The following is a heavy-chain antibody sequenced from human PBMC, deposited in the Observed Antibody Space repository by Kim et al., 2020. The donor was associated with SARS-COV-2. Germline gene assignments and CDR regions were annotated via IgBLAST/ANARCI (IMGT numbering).Heavy chain of an antibody. Sequence: ASVKVSCKTSGYIFTNYAIHWVRQAPGQGLEWMGYINIGNGDTRYSQNFQGRVSLTTDTSASTAYMELISLRCDDSAVYYCARNILRTTTLDYWGQGTLVTVSS. J-gene: IGHJ4*02. CDR2: INIGNGDT. CDR1: GYIFTNYA. V-gene: IGHV1-3*04. CDR3: ARNILRTTTLDY. D-gene: IGHD5-12*01.